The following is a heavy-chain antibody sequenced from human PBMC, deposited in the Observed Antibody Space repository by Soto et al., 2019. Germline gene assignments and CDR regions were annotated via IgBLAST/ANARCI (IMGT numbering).Heavy chain of an antibody. V-gene: IGHV1-69*13. D-gene: IGHD3-10*01. Sequence: ASVKVSCKASGGTFSSYAISWVRQAPGQGLEWMGGIIPIFGTANYAQKFQGRVTITADESTSTAYMELSSLRSEDTAVYYCARVGMPMVRGHYGMDVWGQGTTVTVS. CDR3: ARVGMPMVRGHYGMDV. J-gene: IGHJ6*02. CDR2: IIPIFGTA. CDR1: GGTFSSYA.